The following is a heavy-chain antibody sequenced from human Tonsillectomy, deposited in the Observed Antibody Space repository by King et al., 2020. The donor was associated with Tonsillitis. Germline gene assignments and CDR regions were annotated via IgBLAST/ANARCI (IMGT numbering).Heavy chain of an antibody. CDR2: ISHSRTT. CDR3: ASYKTGTGISDY. Sequence: VQLQQWGAGLLKPSETLSLTCAVYGGSSSVYYWTWIRQPPGKGLEWIGEISHSRTTKYNPSLKSRVTISADTSKNQFSLDLNSVTAADTAVYYCASYKTGTGISDYWGQGTLVTVSS. D-gene: IGHD1/OR15-1a*01. V-gene: IGHV4-34*01. CDR1: GGSSSVYY. J-gene: IGHJ4*02.